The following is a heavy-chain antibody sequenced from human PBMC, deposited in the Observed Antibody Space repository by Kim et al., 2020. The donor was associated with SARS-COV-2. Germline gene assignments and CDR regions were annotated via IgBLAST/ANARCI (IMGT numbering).Heavy chain of an antibody. Sequence: ASVKVSCKASGYTFTGYYIHWVRLAPGQGLEWMGRINPNSGGTDYAQNFQGRVTMTRDTSISTAYMELSRLRSDDTAVYYCARSLGSSGYLTFDYWGQGT. CDR1: GYTFTGYY. CDR2: INPNSGGT. V-gene: IGHV1-2*06. J-gene: IGHJ4*02. CDR3: ARSLGSSGYLTFDY. D-gene: IGHD3-22*01.